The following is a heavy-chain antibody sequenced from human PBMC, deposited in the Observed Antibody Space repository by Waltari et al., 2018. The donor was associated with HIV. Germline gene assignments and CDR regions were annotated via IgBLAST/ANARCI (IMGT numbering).Heavy chain of an antibody. CDR2: IYYSGST. V-gene: IGHV4-31*03. J-gene: IGHJ2*01. CDR3: ARGPSEMITFGGVIEEHWYFDL. Sequence: QVQLQESGPGLVKPSQTLSLTCTVSGGSISSGGYYLHWIPTHPGQGREWIGYIYYSGSTYYNPSLKSRVTISVDTSKNQFSLKLSSVTAADTAVYYCARGPSEMITFGGVIEEHWYFDLWGRGTLVTVSS. D-gene: IGHD3-16*02. CDR1: GGSISSGGYY.